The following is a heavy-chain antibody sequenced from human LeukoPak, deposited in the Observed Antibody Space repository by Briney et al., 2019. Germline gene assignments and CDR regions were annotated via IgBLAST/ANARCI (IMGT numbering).Heavy chain of an antibody. Sequence: GGFLRLSCAASGFTFSSYEMNWVRQAPGKGLEWVSYISSSGSTIYYADSVKGRFTISRDNAKNSLYLQMNSLRAEDTAVYYCARANEVGAFDIWGQGTMVTVSS. V-gene: IGHV3-48*03. J-gene: IGHJ3*02. CDR2: ISSSGSTI. CDR3: ARANEVGAFDI. CDR1: GFTFSSYE. D-gene: IGHD4/OR15-4a*01.